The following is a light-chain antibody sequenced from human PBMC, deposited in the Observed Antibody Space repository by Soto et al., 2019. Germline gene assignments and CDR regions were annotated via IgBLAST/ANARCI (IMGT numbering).Light chain of an antibody. Sequence: IVMTQSPLSLSVTPGQPASISCKTSESLLNSDGKTYLSWFLQKPGQPPQLLIYEVFNRFSGVPDRVSGSGSGTDFTLKISRVEAEDVGVYYCMQTTQFPFIFGPGTKVDIK. CDR1: ESLLNSDGKTY. J-gene: IGKJ3*01. CDR2: EVF. CDR3: MQTTQFPFI. V-gene: IGKV2D-29*01.